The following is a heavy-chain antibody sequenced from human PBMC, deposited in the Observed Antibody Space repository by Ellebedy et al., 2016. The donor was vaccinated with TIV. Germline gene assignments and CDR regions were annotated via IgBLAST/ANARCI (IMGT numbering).Heavy chain of an antibody. CDR2: IYYSGIT. D-gene: IGHD1-26*01. CDR1: DGSINNDIYY. Sequence: SETLSLTXPVSDGSINNDIYYWGWIRQPPGKGLEWIGSIYYSGITYYNPSLGSRITISIDTSKNYFSLRLSSVTAADTAVYYCARLRKKWELCGGWFDPWGRGTLVTVSS. CDR3: ARLRKKWELCGGWFDP. J-gene: IGHJ5*02. V-gene: IGHV4-39*07.